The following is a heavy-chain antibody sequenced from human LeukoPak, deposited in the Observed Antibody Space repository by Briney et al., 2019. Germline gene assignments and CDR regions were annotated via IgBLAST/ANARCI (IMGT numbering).Heavy chain of an antibody. CDR1: GFTFSDYY. CDR2: INHSGST. D-gene: IGHD3-10*01. J-gene: IGHJ4*02. CDR3: KVMVQGSRPDY. Sequence: PGGSLRLPCAVSGFTFSDYYMSWIRQAPGKGLEWIGEINHSGSTNYNPSLKSRVTISVDTSKNQFSLKLSSVTAADTAVYYCKVMVQGSRPDYWGQGTLVTVSS. V-gene: IGHV4-34*08.